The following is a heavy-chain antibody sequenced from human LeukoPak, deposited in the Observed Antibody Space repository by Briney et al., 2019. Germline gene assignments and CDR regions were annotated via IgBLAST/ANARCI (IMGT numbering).Heavy chain of an antibody. D-gene: IGHD3-22*01. CDR2: ITVNNGYT. J-gene: IGHJ3*02. CDR3: ARGGPMIYDAFDI. CDR1: GYTFTSHG. V-gene: IGHV1-18*01. Sequence: ASVKVSCKAAGYTFTSHGFIWLRQAPGQGLEWMGWITVNNGYTKYAQELQGRVTMTTDTSTSTAYMELRSLRSDDTAVYYCARGGPMIYDAFDIWGQGTMVTVSS.